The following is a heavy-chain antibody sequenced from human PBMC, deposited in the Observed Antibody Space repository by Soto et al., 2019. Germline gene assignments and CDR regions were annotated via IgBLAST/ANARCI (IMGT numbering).Heavy chain of an antibody. V-gene: IGHV4-59*01. CDR1: GGSISRYY. Sequence: SETLSLTCTVSGGSISRYYWSWIRQPPVKGLEWIGYIYYSGSTNYNPSLKSRVTISVDTSKNQFSLKLSSVTAADTAVYYCARTDYYYYGMGVWGQGTTVTVSS. CDR3: ARTDYYYYGMGV. J-gene: IGHJ6*01. CDR2: IYYSGST.